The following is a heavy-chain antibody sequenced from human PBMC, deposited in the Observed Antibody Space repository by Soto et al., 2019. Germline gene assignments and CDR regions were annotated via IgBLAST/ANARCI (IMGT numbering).Heavy chain of an antibody. Sequence: GGSLRLSCAASGFTFSSYAMHWVRQAPGKGLEWVAVISYDGSNKYHADSVKGRFTISRDNSKNTLYLQINSLTAEDTAVYYCARVAGEQWLVHYFDYWGQGTLVTVSS. D-gene: IGHD6-19*01. CDR2: ISYDGSNK. J-gene: IGHJ4*02. V-gene: IGHV3-30-3*01. CDR3: ARVAGEQWLVHYFDY. CDR1: GFTFSSYA.